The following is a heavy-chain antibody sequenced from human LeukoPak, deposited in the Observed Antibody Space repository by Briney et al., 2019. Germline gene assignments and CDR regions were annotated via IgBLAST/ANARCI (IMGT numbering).Heavy chain of an antibody. J-gene: IGHJ6*03. CDR3: AKNADRGAYCSGGSCYPYYYYYTDV. V-gene: IGHV3-21*04. CDR1: GFSFGSYS. D-gene: IGHD2-15*01. Sequence: PGGSLRLSCAASGFSFGSYSMNWVRQAPGKGLEWVSSISSTSRSSYIFYAESVEGRFTISRDNTKNSLFLQMNSLIAEDTAVYYCAKNADRGAYCSGGSCYPYYYYYTDVWGEGTTVTISS. CDR2: ISSTSRSSYI.